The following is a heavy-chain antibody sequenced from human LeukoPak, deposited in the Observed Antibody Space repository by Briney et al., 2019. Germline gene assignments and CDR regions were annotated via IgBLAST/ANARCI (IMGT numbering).Heavy chain of an antibody. V-gene: IGHV1-2*02. Sequence: ASVKVSCKASGYTFSGYYLHWVRQAPGQGLEWMGWIKPNSGDTNHTQNFQGRVTMTRDTSISTAYMELSRLRSDDTAVYYCARVRYRLAETYIDYWGQGTLVTVSS. CDR3: ARVRYRLAETYIDY. CDR2: IKPNSGDT. CDR1: GYTFSGYY. J-gene: IGHJ4*02. D-gene: IGHD3-16*01.